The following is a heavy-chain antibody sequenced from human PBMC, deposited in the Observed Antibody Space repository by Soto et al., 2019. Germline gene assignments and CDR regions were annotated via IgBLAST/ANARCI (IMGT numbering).Heavy chain of an antibody. CDR1: GGTFSSYA. D-gene: IGHD6-19*01. Sequence: SVKVSCKASGGTFSSYAISCVRQAPGQGLEWMGGIIPIFGTANYAQKFQGRVTITADESTSTAYMELSSLRSEDTAVYYCARVAVIAVAGFSFDYWGQGTLVTVSS. CDR3: ARVAVIAVAGFSFDY. V-gene: IGHV1-69*13. J-gene: IGHJ4*02. CDR2: IIPIFGTA.